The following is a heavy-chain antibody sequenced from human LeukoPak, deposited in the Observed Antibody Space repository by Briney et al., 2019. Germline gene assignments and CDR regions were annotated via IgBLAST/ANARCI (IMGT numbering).Heavy chain of an antibody. CDR3: ARGATDSDDAFDI. CDR1: GGTISSGGYF. Sequence: SETLSLTCTVSGGTISSGGYFWRSLRQHPGKGREWIAYIYYSGSTYYHPARKSLITMTVDTSNNQFPMKLRSVTAADSALYFCARGATDSDDAFDIWGRGTVVSVSS. CDR2: IYYSGST. D-gene: IGHD1-26*01. J-gene: IGHJ3*02. V-gene: IGHV4-31*01.